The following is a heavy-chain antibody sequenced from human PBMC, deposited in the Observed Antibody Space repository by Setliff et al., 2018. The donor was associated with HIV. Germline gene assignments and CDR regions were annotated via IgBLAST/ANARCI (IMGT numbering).Heavy chain of an antibody. D-gene: IGHD2-15*01. Sequence: SETLSLTCSVSGGSIGSDGYFWNWIRQHPGKGLEWIGCIYKNGSTLNNPSLESRLIMSVDTSKNQFSLTLNSVTAADTAVYYCARDEGVVAATETYYYNGLDVWGQGTTVTVSS. J-gene: IGHJ6*02. CDR1: GGSIGSDGYF. V-gene: IGHV4-31*03. CDR3: ARDEGVVAATETYYYNGLDV. CDR2: IYKNGST.